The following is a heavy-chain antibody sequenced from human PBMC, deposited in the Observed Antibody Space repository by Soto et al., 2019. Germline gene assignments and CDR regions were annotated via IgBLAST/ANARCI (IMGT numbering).Heavy chain of an antibody. CDR3: ARPRGYSSNWYEDYFDY. D-gene: IGHD6-13*01. V-gene: IGHV1-3*01. Sequence: QVELVQSGAEAKKPGASVKVSCKASGYTFTSYAMHWVRQASGQRLARMGWINAGNGNKKYSQKFQGKVTITRDTSASTAYMELSSLRSEDTAVYYGARPRGYSSNWYEDYFDYWGQGTLVTVSS. CDR2: INAGNGNK. J-gene: IGHJ4*02. CDR1: GYTFTSYA.